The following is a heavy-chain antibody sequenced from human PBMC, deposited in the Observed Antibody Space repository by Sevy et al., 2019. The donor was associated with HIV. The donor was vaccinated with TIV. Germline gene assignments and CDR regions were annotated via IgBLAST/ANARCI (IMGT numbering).Heavy chain of an antibody. D-gene: IGHD3-3*01. Sequence: GGSLRLSCAASGFTFSSYWMSWVRQAPGKGLEWVANIKQDGSAKYYVDSVKGRFTISRDNAKNSLYLQMNSLRAEDTAVFYCAREYEYDFWSGYGTYFDYWGQGTLVTVSS. V-gene: IGHV3-7*01. J-gene: IGHJ4*02. CDR1: GFTFSSYW. CDR2: IKQDGSAK. CDR3: AREYEYDFWSGYGTYFDY.